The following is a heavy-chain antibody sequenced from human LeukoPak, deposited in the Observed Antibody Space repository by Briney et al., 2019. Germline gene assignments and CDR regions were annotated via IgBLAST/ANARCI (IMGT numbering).Heavy chain of an antibody. V-gene: IGHV3-7*01. CDR1: GFTFSSYW. CDR2: IKQDGSGK. CDR3: ARVGGRYSPLGY. Sequence: PGGSLRLSCAASGFTFSSYWMSWVRQAPGKGLEWVANIKQDGSGKYYVDSVKGRFTISRDNGKNSLFLQMTSLRAEDTAVYYCARVGGRYSPLGYWGQGTLVTVSS. J-gene: IGHJ4*02. D-gene: IGHD3-16*02.